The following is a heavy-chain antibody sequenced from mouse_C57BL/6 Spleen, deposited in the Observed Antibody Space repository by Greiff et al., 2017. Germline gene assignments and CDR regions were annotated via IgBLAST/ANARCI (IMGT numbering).Heavy chain of an antibody. CDR2: IDPSDSYT. V-gene: IGHV1-59*01. CDR1: GYTFTSYW. J-gene: IGHJ4*01. Sequence: VQLQQPGAELVRPGTSVKLSCKASGYTFTSYWMHWVKQRPGQGLEWIGVIDPSDSYTNYNQKFKGKATLTVDTSSSTAYMQLSSLTSEDSAVYYCARITTVVARAMDYWGQGTSVTVSS. D-gene: IGHD1-1*01. CDR3: ARITTVVARAMDY.